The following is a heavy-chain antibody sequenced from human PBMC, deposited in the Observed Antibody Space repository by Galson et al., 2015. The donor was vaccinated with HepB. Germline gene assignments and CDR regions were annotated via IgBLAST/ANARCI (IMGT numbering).Heavy chain of an antibody. CDR3: ARVERYGRGSIDY. V-gene: IGHV1-69*13. CDR1: GGTVNIYA. D-gene: IGHD5-18*01. CDR2: IIPMFGKA. J-gene: IGHJ4*02. Sequence: SVKVSCKASGGTVNIYAITWVRQAPGQGLEWMGRIIPMFGKADSAQKFQDRVTINADESTSTAYMELSRLRSDDTAVYYCARVERYGRGSIDYWGQGTLVTVSS.